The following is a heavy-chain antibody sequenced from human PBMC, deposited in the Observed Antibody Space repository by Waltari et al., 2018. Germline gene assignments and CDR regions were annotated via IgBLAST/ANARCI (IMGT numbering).Heavy chain of an antibody. CDR2: SNANSGNT. V-gene: IGHV1-8*02. D-gene: IGHD6-6*01. Sequence: QVQLVQSGAEVKKPGASVEVSCKASGYTFTSYDINWVRQATGQGIEWLVVSNANSGNTGYAHEFQVRVTLTRNTSISTAYMEVRSLRSEDTALYYCARGPRYSSSPRDYWGQGTLVTVSS. CDR1: GYTFTSYD. J-gene: IGHJ4*02. CDR3: ARGPRYSSSPRDY.